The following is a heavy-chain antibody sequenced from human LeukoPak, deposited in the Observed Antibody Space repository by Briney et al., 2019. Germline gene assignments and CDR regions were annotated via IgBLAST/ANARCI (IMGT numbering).Heavy chain of an antibody. V-gene: IGHV3-23*01. Sequence: GGSLRLSCAAPGFTFTTYAMSWVRQAPGKGLKWVSAISGSGGSTYYADSVKGRFTISRDNSKNTLYLQMNSLRAEDTAVYYCAKDPPPSSGLYYFDYWGQGTLVTVSS. D-gene: IGHD6-19*01. CDR1: GFTFTTYA. CDR3: AKDPPPSSGLYYFDY. J-gene: IGHJ4*02. CDR2: ISGSGGST.